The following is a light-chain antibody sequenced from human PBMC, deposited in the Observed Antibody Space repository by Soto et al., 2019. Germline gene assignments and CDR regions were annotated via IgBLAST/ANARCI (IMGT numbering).Light chain of an antibody. V-gene: IGKV1D-12*01. J-gene: IGKJ5*01. CDR3: QQTNTFPST. Sequence: DLQMTQSPSYLSASVGDRVTITCRASQGISSWLAWYQHKPGKAPKLLIFAASVLQGGVPSRFSGGGSGTDFTLTINGLQPEDFATYYCQQTNTFPSTFGQGTRLDIK. CDR1: QGISSW. CDR2: AAS.